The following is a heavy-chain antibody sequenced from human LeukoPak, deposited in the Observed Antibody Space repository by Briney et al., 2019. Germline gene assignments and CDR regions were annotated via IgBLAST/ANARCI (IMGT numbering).Heavy chain of an antibody. J-gene: IGHJ4*02. CDR1: RGSITDNY. Sequence: SETLSLTCTVSRGSITDNYWSWIRQPPGKGPEWIGYVYYSGGGTNYNLSLKSRVTMSVDTSKNHFSLKLGSVTAADTAVYYCARGNSSGWYGGFDYWGQGILVTVSS. V-gene: IGHV4-59*01. D-gene: IGHD6-19*01. CDR3: ARGNSSGWYGGFDY. CDR2: VYYSGGGT.